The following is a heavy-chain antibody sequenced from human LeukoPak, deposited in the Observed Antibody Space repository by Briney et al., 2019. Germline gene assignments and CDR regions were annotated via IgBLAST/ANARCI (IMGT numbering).Heavy chain of an antibody. V-gene: IGHV1-18*01. D-gene: IGHD3-10*01. CDR2: INTYNGNT. CDR1: GYIFSNYG. Sequence: ASVKVSCKASGYIFSNYGFVWVRQAPGQGLEWMCWINTYNGNTKYSQKLQGRVTVTTDISTSTAYMELRSLASDDTAVYYCAREPISSGTYYPRSDYWGQGTLVTVSS. J-gene: IGHJ4*02. CDR3: AREPISSGTYYPRSDY.